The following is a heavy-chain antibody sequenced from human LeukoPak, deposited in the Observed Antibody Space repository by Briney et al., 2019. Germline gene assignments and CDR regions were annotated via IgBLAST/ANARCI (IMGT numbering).Heavy chain of an antibody. D-gene: IGHD1-26*01. V-gene: IGHV4-59*01. J-gene: IGHJ4*02. CDR2: IDYSGTT. Sequence: PSETLSLTCTVSGGSISSSYWSWIRQPPGKGLEWIGYIDYSGTTNYNPSLKSRVTISVDTSKNQFSLKLSSVTAVDTAVYYCARAEDYGMGGTTIGFDYWGQGTLVTVSS. CDR3: ARAEDYGMGGTTIGFDY. CDR1: GGSISSSY.